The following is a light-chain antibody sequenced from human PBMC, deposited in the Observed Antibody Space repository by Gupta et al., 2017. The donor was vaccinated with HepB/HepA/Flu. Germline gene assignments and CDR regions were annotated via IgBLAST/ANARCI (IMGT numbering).Light chain of an antibody. Sequence: DIQMTQSPSSLSASVGDRVTITCRASENIRNYLNWYQQKPGKAPKLLIYAASSLQSGVPSRFSGSGTGTXFTLSIXSLQPEDSVTYYCQQSYRTPWTFGXGTKVEIK. CDR1: ENIRNY. CDR2: AAS. J-gene: IGKJ1*01. V-gene: IGKV1-39*01. CDR3: QQSYRTPWT.